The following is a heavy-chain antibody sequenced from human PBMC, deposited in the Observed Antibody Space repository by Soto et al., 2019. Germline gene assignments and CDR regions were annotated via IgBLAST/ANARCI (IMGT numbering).Heavy chain of an antibody. J-gene: IGHJ4*02. V-gene: IGHV4-4*02. Sequence: QLQLQESRPGLVRPSGTLFLTCAVSGGFTSTNNWWSWVRQPPRKGLEWIGDAYHSGSTAYNPSLKRRVSISVDKPKTQITLKLTSATAADTAVYYCARSPPSSYYGGSGTFDYWGQGTLVTVSS. CDR1: GGFTSTNNW. CDR3: ARSPPSSYYGGSGTFDY. CDR2: AYHSGST. D-gene: IGHD3-10*01.